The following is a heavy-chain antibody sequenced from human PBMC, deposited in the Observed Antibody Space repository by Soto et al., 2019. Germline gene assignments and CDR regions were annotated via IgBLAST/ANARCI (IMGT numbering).Heavy chain of an antibody. V-gene: IGHV1-69*02. CDR3: ASSVHPMITFGGVRNGMDV. CDR2: IIPILGIA. J-gene: IGHJ6*02. Sequence: QVQLVQSGAEVKKPGSSVKVSCKASGGTFSSYTISWVRQAPGQGLEWMGRIIPILGIANYAQKFQGRVTITADKSTSTAYMELSSLRSEDTAVYYCASSVHPMITFGGVRNGMDVWGQGTTVTVSS. CDR1: GGTFSSYT. D-gene: IGHD3-16*01.